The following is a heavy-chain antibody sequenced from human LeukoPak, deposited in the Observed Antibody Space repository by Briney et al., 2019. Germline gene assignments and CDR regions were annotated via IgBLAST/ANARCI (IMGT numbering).Heavy chain of an antibody. Sequence: PSETLSLTCSVYGGSFSGYYWSWIRQPPGKGLEWIGEINHSGSTNYNPSLKSRVTISVDTSKNQFSLKLSSVTAADTAVYYCARGGYSYGYGYWGQGTLVTASS. J-gene: IGHJ4*02. CDR2: INHSGST. V-gene: IGHV4-34*01. CDR1: GGSFSGYY. CDR3: ARGGYSYGYGY. D-gene: IGHD5-18*01.